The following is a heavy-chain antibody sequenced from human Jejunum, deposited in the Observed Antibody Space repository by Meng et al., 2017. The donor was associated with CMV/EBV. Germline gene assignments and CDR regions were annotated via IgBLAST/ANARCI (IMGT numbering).Heavy chain of an antibody. D-gene: IGHD2-15*01. CDR2: TTAAKTDT. CDR3: ARDHRSDGSSYSLDP. J-gene: IGHJ5*02. CDR1: GYIFINYA. Sequence: SGYIFINYAMHWVRQAPGQRLEWMGWTTAAKTDTIYSQKFQGRVTISRDTSANTAYMELSSLTSEDTAIYYCARDHRSDGSSYSLDPWGQGTLVTVSS. V-gene: IGHV1-3*01.